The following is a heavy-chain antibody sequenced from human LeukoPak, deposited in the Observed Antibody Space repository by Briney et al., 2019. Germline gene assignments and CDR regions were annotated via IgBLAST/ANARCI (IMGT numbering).Heavy chain of an antibody. Sequence: GGSLRLYCAASGFTFSSYGMHWVRQAPGKGLEWVAVIWYDGSNKYYADSVKGRFTISRDNSKNTLYLQMNSLRAEDTAVYYCARDRLEGSSGWYYFDYWGQGTLVTVSS. J-gene: IGHJ4*02. D-gene: IGHD6-19*01. CDR2: IWYDGSNK. CDR3: ARDRLEGSSGWYYFDY. CDR1: GFTFSSYG. V-gene: IGHV3-33*01.